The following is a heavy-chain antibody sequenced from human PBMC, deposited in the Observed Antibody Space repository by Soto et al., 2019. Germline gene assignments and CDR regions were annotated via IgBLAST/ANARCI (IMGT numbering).Heavy chain of an antibody. V-gene: IGHV5-51*01. D-gene: IGHD3-22*01. CDR3: ARSSYDSSGYYYLDY. CDR2: IYPGDSDT. CDR1: GYIFTSNW. J-gene: IGHJ4*02. Sequence: GESLKISCKGSGYIFTSNWIAWVRQMPGKCLEWMWIIYPGDSDTRYIPSFQGQVTISADKSISTAYVQWSSLQASDTAMYYCARSSYDSSGYYYLDYWGQGTLVTVSS.